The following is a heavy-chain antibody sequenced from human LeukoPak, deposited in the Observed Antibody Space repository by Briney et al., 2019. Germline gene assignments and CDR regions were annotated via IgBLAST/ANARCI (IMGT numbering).Heavy chain of an antibody. Sequence: ASVKVSCKASGYTFTSYAMHWVRQAPGQRLEWMGWINAGNGNTKYSQKFQGRVTITRDTSASTAYMELSSLRSEDTAVYYCARDIGVGPGIQLWLLNSRGGYFDYWGQGTLVTVSS. V-gene: IGHV1-3*01. CDR2: INAGNGNT. CDR1: GYTFTSYA. D-gene: IGHD5-18*01. J-gene: IGHJ4*02. CDR3: ARDIGVGPGIQLWLLNSRGGYFDY.